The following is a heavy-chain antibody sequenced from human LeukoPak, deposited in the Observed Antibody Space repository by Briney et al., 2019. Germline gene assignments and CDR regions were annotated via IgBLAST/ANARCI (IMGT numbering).Heavy chain of an antibody. CDR1: GFSFSSNT. J-gene: IGHJ4*02. CDR2: ISSSSRYI. Sequence: PGGSLRLSCAASGFSFSSNTMNWVRQAPGKGLEWVSAISSSSRYIYYADLVKGRFTISRDNSKNTLYLQMNSLRAEDTAVYYCAKSTPYSSGWYGGFDYWGQGTLVTVSS. CDR3: AKSTPYSSGWYGGFDY. D-gene: IGHD6-19*01. V-gene: IGHV3-21*04.